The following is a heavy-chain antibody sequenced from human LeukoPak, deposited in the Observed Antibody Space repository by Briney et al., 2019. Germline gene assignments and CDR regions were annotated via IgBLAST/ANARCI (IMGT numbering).Heavy chain of an antibody. CDR3: AREGGRNLRYWSH. V-gene: IGHV3-74*01. D-gene: IGHD3-9*01. CDR1: GFTFNSYW. Sequence: PGGSLRLSCAASGFTFNSYWMHWVRQAPGKGLVWVSRINTDGSSTLYADSVKGRFTISRDNAKNSLYLQMNSLRAEDTAVYYCAREGGRNLRYWSHWGQGTLVTVSS. J-gene: IGHJ4*02. CDR2: INTDGSST.